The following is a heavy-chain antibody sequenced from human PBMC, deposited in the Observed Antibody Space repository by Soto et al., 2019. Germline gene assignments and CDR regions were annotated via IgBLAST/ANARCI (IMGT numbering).Heavy chain of an antibody. CDR1: GFIFSSYT. Sequence: GGSLRLSCAASGFIFSSYTMNWVRQAPGKGLEWVGRIKSKIDGGTTDYAAPVKGRFIISRDDSKNTVYLQMNSLKTEDTAVYYCLEYWHGMDVWGQGTTVTVSS. CDR3: LEYWHGMDV. D-gene: IGHD2-8*02. V-gene: IGHV3-15*07. J-gene: IGHJ6*02. CDR2: IKSKIDGGTT.